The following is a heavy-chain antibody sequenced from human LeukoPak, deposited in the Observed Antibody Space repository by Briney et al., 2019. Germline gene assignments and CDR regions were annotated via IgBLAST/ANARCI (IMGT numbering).Heavy chain of an antibody. CDR1: GFTFSSYS. CDR2: ISSSSSYI. J-gene: IGHJ4*02. D-gene: IGHD3-9*01. Sequence: PGGSLRLSCPASGFTFSSYSMNWVRQAPGKGLEWVSSISSSSSYIYYADSVKGRFTISRDNAKNSLYLQMNSLRAEDTAVYYCARENTYFDILTAYYSYYFDYWGQGTLVTVSS. CDR3: ARENTYFDILTAYYSYYFDY. V-gene: IGHV3-21*01.